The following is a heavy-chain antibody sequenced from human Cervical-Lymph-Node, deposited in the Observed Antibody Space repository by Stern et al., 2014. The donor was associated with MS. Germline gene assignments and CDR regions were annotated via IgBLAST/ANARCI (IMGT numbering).Heavy chain of an antibody. CDR3: ARGYWGSYLSD. CDR1: GGSYSTHA. Sequence: QVQLGQSGAEVKKPGSSVKVSCKASGGSYSTHAISWVRQAPGQGLEWMGGIIPIFGTTNYAQKFQGRVTIMADESTSTVYMDLTRLTFEDTAVYYCARGYWGSYLSDWGQGTLVTVSS. V-gene: IGHV1-69*01. CDR2: IIPIFGTT. J-gene: IGHJ4*02. D-gene: IGHD3-16*01.